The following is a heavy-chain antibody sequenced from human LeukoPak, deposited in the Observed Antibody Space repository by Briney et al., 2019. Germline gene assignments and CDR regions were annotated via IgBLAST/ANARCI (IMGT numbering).Heavy chain of an antibody. Sequence: SETLSLTCAVYGGSFSGYYWSWIRQPPGKGLEWIGEINHSGSTNHNPSLKSRVTISVDTSKNQFSLKLSSVTAADTAVYYCARAGYSSDYWAREPWSPSPQ. CDR2: INHSGST. V-gene: IGHV4-34*01. CDR3: ARAGYSSDY. J-gene: IGHJ4*02. CDR1: GGSFSGYY. D-gene: IGHD6-13*01.